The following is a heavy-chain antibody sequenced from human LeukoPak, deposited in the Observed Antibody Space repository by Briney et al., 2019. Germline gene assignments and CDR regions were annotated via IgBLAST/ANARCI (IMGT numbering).Heavy chain of an antibody. CDR2: ISRGGSTI. D-gene: IGHD3-22*01. CDR3: ATVGSGYSFDS. Sequence: GGSLRLSCAASGFTFSDYYMSWIRQAPGKGLGWISYISRGGSTIHHADSVKGRFTISRDNAKNSLFLQMNTLRAEDTAVYYCATVGSGYSFDSWGQGTLVTVSS. J-gene: IGHJ4*02. V-gene: IGHV3-11*04. CDR1: GFTFSDYY.